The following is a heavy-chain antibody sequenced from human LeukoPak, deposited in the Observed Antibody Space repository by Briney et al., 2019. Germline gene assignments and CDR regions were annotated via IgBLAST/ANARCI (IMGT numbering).Heavy chain of an antibody. CDR1: GFTFSSYA. V-gene: IGHV3-30*04. CDR3: ARDHGGWYADYFDY. J-gene: IGHJ4*02. D-gene: IGHD6-19*01. Sequence: GGFLRLSCAASGFTFSSYATHWVRQAPGKGLEWVAVISYDGSNKYYADSVKGRFTISRDNPKNTLYLQMNSLRAEDTAVYYCARDHGGWYADYFDYWGQGTLVTVSS. CDR2: ISYDGSNK.